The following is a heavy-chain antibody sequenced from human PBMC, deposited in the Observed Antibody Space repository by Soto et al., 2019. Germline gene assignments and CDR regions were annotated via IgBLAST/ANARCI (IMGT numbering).Heavy chain of an antibody. Sequence: GGSLRLSCASTGVTLRRSNMNWVRKSPGKGMEWISYIDGIGTTIYYADSVKGRFTISRDNAKNSIYLQLNSLRDEDTAAYFCARDQLLAVDGRNNYYGLYVWGQGNTVTVSS. J-gene: IGHJ6*02. CDR2: IDGIGTTI. V-gene: IGHV3-48*02. D-gene: IGHD2-15*01. CDR3: ARDQLLAVDGRNNYYGLYV. CDR1: GVTLRRSN.